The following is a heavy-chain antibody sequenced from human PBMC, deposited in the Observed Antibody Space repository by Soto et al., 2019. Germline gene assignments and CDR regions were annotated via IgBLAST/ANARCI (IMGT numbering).Heavy chain of an antibody. V-gene: IGHV1-69*01. D-gene: IGHD2-2*01. CDR2: IIPIFGTA. Sequence: QVQLVQSGAEVKKPGSSVKVSCKASGGTFSSYAISWVRQAPGQGLEWMGGIIPIFGTANYAQKFQGRVTNTGDESPRTGYMGVGSLKTEGKGVYYCWRLREGPDKKRFCSCSSRHFYGMDVWGQGAPVTVPS. J-gene: IGHJ6*02. CDR3: WRLREGPDKKRFCSCSSRHFYGMDV. CDR1: GGTFSSYA.